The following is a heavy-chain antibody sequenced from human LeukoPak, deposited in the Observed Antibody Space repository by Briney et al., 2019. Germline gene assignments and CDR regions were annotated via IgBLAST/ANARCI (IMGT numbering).Heavy chain of an antibody. V-gene: IGHV4-61*02. J-gene: IGHJ4*02. CDR1: GGSISSGSYY. CDR3: ARDDWGTGSGSGGSW. CDR2: IYTSGST. D-gene: IGHD2-15*01. Sequence: SETLSLTCTVSGGSISSGSYYWNWIRQPAGKGLEWIGRIYTSGSTNYNPSLKSRVTISVDTSKNQFSLKLSSVTAADTAVYYCARDDWGTGSGSGGSWWGQGTLVTVSS.